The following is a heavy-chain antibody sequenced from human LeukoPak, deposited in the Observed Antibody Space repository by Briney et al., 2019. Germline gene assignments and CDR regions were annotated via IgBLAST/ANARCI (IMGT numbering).Heavy chain of an antibody. V-gene: IGHV3-23*01. CDR1: GFDFSSNY. Sequence: GGSLRLSCVGSGFDFSSNYMTWVRQAPGKGLEWVSTISTSGSTSHYADSVKGRFIISRDNSRDTLYLQMNSLGLEDTAKYFCTTGLAHYWGQGTMVTVST. J-gene: IGHJ4*02. CDR2: ISTSGSTS. CDR3: TTGLAHY.